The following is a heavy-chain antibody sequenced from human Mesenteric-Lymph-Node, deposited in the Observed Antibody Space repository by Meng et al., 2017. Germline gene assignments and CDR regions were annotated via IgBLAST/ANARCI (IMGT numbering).Heavy chain of an antibody. CDR3: ARVGQWLPIDY. J-gene: IGHJ4*02. D-gene: IGHD6-19*01. CDR1: GGSLSSSNC. Sequence: LRVRGPVPVKPSGTLSLTCPVSGGSLSSSNCWRWVRQHPWKGLEWIREIYHSGSTNYNPSLKSRVTISVHKSKNQFSLTLSSVTAADTAVYYCARVGQWLPIDYWGQGTLVTVSS. CDR2: IYHSGST. V-gene: IGHV4-4*02.